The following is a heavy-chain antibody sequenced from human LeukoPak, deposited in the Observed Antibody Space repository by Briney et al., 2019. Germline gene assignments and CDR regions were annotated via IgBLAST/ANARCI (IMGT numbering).Heavy chain of an antibody. D-gene: IGHD6-13*01. CDR1: GFTFSSYG. Sequence: PGGSLRLSCAASGFTFSSYGMHWVRQAPGKGLEWVAFIRYDGSNKYYADSVKGRFTISRDNSKNTLYLQMNSLRAEDTAVYYCAKDDWNSSSWYPLDYWGQGTLVTVSS. CDR2: IRYDGSNK. CDR3: AKDDWNSSSWYPLDY. J-gene: IGHJ4*02. V-gene: IGHV3-30*02.